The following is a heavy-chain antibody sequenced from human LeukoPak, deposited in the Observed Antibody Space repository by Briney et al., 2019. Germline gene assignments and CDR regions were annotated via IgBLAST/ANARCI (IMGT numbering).Heavy chain of an antibody. CDR1: GFTFSSYG. Sequence: GGSLRLSCAASGFTFSSYGMHWVRQAPGRGLEWVASIKQDGSQKYYVDSVKGRFTISRDNVQNSLYLQLNSLRAEDTAVYYCARLFRDVTTFGYWGQGTLVTVSS. J-gene: IGHJ4*02. CDR3: ARLFRDVTTFGY. CDR2: IKQDGSQK. V-gene: IGHV3-7*01. D-gene: IGHD1-1*01.